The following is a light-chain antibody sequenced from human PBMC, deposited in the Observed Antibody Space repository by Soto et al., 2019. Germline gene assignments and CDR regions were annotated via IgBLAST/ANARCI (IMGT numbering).Light chain of an antibody. V-gene: IGKV1-5*01. CDR1: QRIQHH. CDR3: QQYSSYSET. CDR2: DAS. Sequence: DIQMTQSPSTLSASVGDRATITCRASQRIQHHLAWWQQKPGKAPNVLIYDASILESGVPSRFSGSGSGTEFSLTITSLQADDFATYYCQQYSSYSETFGQGTKVDIK. J-gene: IGKJ2*01.